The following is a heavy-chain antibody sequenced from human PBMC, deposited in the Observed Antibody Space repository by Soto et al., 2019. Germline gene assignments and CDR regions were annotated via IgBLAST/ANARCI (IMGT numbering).Heavy chain of an antibody. J-gene: IGHJ4*02. D-gene: IGHD2-21*02. CDR3: ARHSTYSGNSRADY. CDR1: GYSFTTYW. Sequence: PGESLKISCKGSGYSFTTYWIAWVRQMPGKGLEWMGIIYPGDSDTRYSPSFQGQVTISADKSITTAYLQWSSLKASDTAMYFCARHSTYSGNSRADYWGQGTLVTVSS. CDR2: IYPGDSDT. V-gene: IGHV5-51*01.